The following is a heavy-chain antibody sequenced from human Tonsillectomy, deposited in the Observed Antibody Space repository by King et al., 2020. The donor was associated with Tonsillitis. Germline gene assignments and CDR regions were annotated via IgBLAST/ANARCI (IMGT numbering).Heavy chain of an antibody. CDR3: AKDRGDAFDI. Sequence: VQLVESGGGLVQSGRSLRLSCAASGFTFDDYAMHWVLQAPGKGLEWVSGISWKSGSIGFADSVKGRFTISRDNAKNSLYLQMNSLRTEDTALDYCAKDRGDAFDIWGQGTMVTVSS. CDR2: ISWKSGSI. D-gene: IGHD3-10*01. CDR1: GFTFDDYA. V-gene: IGHV3-9*01. J-gene: IGHJ3*02.